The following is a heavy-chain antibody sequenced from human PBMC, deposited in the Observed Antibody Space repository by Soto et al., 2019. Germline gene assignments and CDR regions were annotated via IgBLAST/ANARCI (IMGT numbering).Heavy chain of an antibody. CDR1: GFTFSSYA. V-gene: IGHV3-23*01. CDR2: ISSSGGST. D-gene: IGHD6-19*01. J-gene: IGHJ5*02. Sequence: EVQLLESGGGLVQPGGSLRLSCAASGFTFSSYAMSWVRQAPGKGLEWVSAISSSGGSTYYADSVKGRFTISRDNSKNTVYLKMNSLRAEDTAVYYCAKSSSGWGGWFDPWGQGTLVTVS. CDR3: AKSSSGWGGWFDP.